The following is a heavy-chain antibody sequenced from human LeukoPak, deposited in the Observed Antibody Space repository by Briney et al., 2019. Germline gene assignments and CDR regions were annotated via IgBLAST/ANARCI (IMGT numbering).Heavy chain of an antibody. CDR1: GDSVSRKAVA. D-gene: IGHD2-8*01. V-gene: IGHV6-1*01. CDR2: AYSGSN. Sequence: SQTLSLTCAISGDSVSRKAVAWNWIGQSPSRGLEWLGRAYSGSNDYAVSVKGRITINADTSKNQFSLQLNSVTPEDTAVYYCARGSNSAFYIWGLGTTVTVSS. CDR3: ARGSNSAFYI. J-gene: IGHJ3*02.